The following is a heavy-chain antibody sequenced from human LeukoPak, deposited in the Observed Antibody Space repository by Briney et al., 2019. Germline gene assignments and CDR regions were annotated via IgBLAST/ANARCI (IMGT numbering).Heavy chain of an antibody. V-gene: IGHV3-33*06. CDR3: AKDQRYYDSSGPFGY. Sequence: SGGSLRPSCAASGFTFSSYGMHWVRQAPGKGLEWVAVIWYDGSNKYYADSVKGRFTISRDNSKNTLYLQMNSLRAEDTAVYYCAKDQRYYDSSGPFGYWGQGTLVTVSS. D-gene: IGHD3-22*01. J-gene: IGHJ4*02. CDR1: GFTFSSYG. CDR2: IWYDGSNK.